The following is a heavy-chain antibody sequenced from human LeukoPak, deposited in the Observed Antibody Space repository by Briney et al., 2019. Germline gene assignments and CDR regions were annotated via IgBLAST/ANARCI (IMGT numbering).Heavy chain of an antibody. J-gene: IGHJ5*02. D-gene: IGHD6-13*01. CDR1: GGSFSGYY. CDR2: INHSGST. CDR3: ARDLLGIAAAVS. Sequence: SETLSLTCAVYGGSFSGYYWSWIRQPPGKGLEWIGEINHSGSTNYNPSLKSRVTISVDTSKNQFSLKLSSVTAADTAVYYCARDLLGIAAAVSWGQGTLVTVSS. V-gene: IGHV4-34*01.